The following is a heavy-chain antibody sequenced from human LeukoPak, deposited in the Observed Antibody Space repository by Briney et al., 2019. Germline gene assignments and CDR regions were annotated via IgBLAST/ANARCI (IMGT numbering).Heavy chain of an antibody. D-gene: IGHD3-10*01. V-gene: IGHV4-34*01. CDR1: GGSFSGYY. CDR3: ARGRLLWFGELLYSPPDY. Sequence: SETLSLTCAVYGGSFSGYYWSWIRQPPGKGLEWIGEINYSGSTNYNPSPKSRVTISVDTSKNQFSLKLSSVTAADTAVYYCARGRLLWFGELLYSPPDYWGQGTLVTVSS. CDR2: INYSGST. J-gene: IGHJ4*02.